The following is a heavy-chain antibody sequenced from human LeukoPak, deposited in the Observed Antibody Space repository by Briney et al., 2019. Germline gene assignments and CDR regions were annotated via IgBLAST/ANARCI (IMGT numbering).Heavy chain of an antibody. D-gene: IGHD6-13*01. Sequence: GGSLRLSCAASGFTFKNVWMNWVRQAPGKGLEWVGRIKSITSGGTTDYAAPAKGRFTISRDDSKTTLSLQMNSLEAEDTAVYFCATVKNAANALDYWGQGTLVTVSS. CDR1: GFTFKNVW. V-gene: IGHV3-15*01. CDR2: IKSITSGGTT. CDR3: ATVKNAANALDY. J-gene: IGHJ4*02.